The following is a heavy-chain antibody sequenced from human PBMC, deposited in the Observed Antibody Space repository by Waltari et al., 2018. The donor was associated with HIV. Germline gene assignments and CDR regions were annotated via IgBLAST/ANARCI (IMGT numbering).Heavy chain of an antibody. V-gene: IGHV3-53*01. D-gene: IGHD3-22*01. Sequence: EVQLVESGGGLIQPGGSLRLACAASGFAVINNYMSWVRQAPGKGLEWVLLIYRMATTYYADSVKGRFTISRDNSKNTLYLQMNSLRADDTAVYFCATVLVRTSWVITTAPFDYWGQGTLVTVSS. CDR1: GFAVINNY. CDR3: ATVLVRTSWVITTAPFDY. CDR2: IYRMATT. J-gene: IGHJ4*02.